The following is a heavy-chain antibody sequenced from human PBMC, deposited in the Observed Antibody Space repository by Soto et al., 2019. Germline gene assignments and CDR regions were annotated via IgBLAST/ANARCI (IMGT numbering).Heavy chain of an antibody. D-gene: IGHD3-16*01. V-gene: IGHV3-49*04. CDR2: IRTRDYGATT. J-gene: IGHJ5*02. CDR3: TKGAVFGPFDP. CDR1: GSGFDESA. Sequence: SLRLSCTGSGSGFDESALSWVRQGPGKGLEWVGFIRTRDYGATTRYAASVKDRFTMSRDDSKSIVYLHMNSLKVEDTAMYYCTKGAVFGPFDPWGQGTQVTVSS.